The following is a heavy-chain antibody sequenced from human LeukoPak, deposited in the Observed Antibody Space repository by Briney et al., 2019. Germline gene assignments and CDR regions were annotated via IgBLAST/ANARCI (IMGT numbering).Heavy chain of an antibody. Sequence: SETLSLTCTVSGGSISSTGSYWAWIRQPPGKGLEWIGSIYYSGSTYYNPSLKSRVTISVDTSKNQFSLRLSSVTAADTAVYYCASSANYGGNSGYFDYWGQGTLVTVSS. V-gene: IGHV4-39*01. CDR2: IYYSGST. J-gene: IGHJ4*02. D-gene: IGHD4-23*01. CDR1: GGSISSTGSY. CDR3: ASSANYGGNSGYFDY.